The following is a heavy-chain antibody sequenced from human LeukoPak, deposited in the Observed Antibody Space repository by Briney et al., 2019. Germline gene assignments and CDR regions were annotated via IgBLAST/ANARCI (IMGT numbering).Heavy chain of an antibody. CDR1: GGSISSSSYY. V-gene: IGHV4-39*01. D-gene: IGHD3-3*01. CDR2: IYYSGST. Sequence: ASETLSLTCTVSGGSISSSSYYWGWIRQPPGKGLEWIGSIYYSGSTYYNPSLKSRVTISVDTSKNQFSLKLSSVTAADTAVYYCASPFWSGYYIDAFDIWGQGTMVTVSS. CDR3: ASPFWSGYYIDAFDI. J-gene: IGHJ3*02.